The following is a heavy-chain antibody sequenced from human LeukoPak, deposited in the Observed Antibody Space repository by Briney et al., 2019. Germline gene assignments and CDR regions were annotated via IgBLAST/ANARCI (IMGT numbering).Heavy chain of an antibody. J-gene: IGHJ5*02. V-gene: IGHV4-30-4*01. D-gene: IGHD3-10*01. Sequence: LRLSCAASGFTFSSYAMHWIRQPPGKGLEWIGYIYYSGSTYYNPSLKSRVTISVDTSKNQFSLKLSSVTAADTAVYYCARGKSYYGSGSYYPNWFDPWGQGTLVTVSS. CDR1: GFTFSSYAMH. CDR2: IYYSGST. CDR3: ARGKSYYGSGSYYPNWFDP.